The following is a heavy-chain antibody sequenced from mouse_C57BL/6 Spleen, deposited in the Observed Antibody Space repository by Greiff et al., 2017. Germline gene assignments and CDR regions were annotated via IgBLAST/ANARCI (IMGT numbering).Heavy chain of an antibody. D-gene: IGHD1-1*02. CDR1: GYTFTSYW. Sequence: ASGYTFTSYWMHWVKQRPGQGLEWIGRIHPSDSDTNYNQKFKGKATLTVDKSSSTAYMQLSSLTSEDSAVYYCASSVGWGNYFDYWGQGTTLTVSS. V-gene: IGHV1-74*01. CDR3: ASSVGWGNYFDY. CDR2: IHPSDSDT. J-gene: IGHJ2*01.